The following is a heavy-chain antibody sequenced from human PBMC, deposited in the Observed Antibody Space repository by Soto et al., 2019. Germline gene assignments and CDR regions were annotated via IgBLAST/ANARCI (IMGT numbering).Heavy chain of an antibody. Sequence: GGSLRLSCAASGFTFSGSAMHWVRQASGKGLEWVGRIRSKANSYATAYAASVKGRFTISRDDSKNTAYLQMNSLKTEDTAVYYCTSLEYSSSCGQTESVWGQGTTVTVSS. CDR1: GFTFSGSA. CDR2: IRSKANSYAT. CDR3: TSLEYSSSCGQTESV. J-gene: IGHJ6*02. V-gene: IGHV3-73*01. D-gene: IGHD6-6*01.